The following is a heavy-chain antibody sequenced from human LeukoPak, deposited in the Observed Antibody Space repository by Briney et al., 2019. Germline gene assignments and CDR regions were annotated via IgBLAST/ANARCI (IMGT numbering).Heavy chain of an antibody. J-gene: IGHJ3*02. V-gene: IGHV3-21*01. Sequence: GGSLRLSCAASGFTFSSYSMNWVRQAPGKGLEWVSSISSSSSYIYYADPVKGRFTISRDNAKNSLYLQMNSLRAEDTAVYYCAVWGSGDAFDIWGQGTMVTVSS. CDR1: GFTFSSYS. CDR3: AVWGSGDAFDI. CDR2: ISSSSSYI. D-gene: IGHD7-27*01.